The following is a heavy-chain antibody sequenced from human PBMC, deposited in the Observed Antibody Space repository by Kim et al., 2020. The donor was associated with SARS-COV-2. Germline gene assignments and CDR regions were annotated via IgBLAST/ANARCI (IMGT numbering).Heavy chain of an antibody. D-gene: IGHD2-2*02. Sequence: SVKVSCKASGGTFSSYAISWVRQAPGQGLEWMGGIIPIFGTANYAQKFQGRVTITADESTSTAYMELSSLRSEDTAVYYCARDWVVVPAAISYYYYGMDVWGQGTTVTVSS. CDR1: GGTFSSYA. J-gene: IGHJ6*02. CDR3: ARDWVVVPAAISYYYYGMDV. CDR2: IIPIFGTA. V-gene: IGHV1-69*13.